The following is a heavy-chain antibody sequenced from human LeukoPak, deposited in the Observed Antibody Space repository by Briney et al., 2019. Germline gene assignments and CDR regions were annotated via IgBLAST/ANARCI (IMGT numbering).Heavy chain of an antibody. D-gene: IGHD3-9*01. CDR1: GATFSDFV. CDR2: ISPLLGAS. CDR3: ATYDVLTGFEY. V-gene: IGHV1-69*13. Sequence: SVKVSCKASGATFSDFVISWVRQAPGQGLNWMGGISPLLGASKHTQKFQDRVTITADESTSTAYMELSDLRPADTAVYYCATYDVLTGFEYWGQGTLVTVSS. J-gene: IGHJ4*02.